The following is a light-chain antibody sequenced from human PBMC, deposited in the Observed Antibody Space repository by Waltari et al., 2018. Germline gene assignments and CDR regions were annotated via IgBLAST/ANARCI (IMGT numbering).Light chain of an antibody. Sequence: QSAPTQPASVSGSPGQSITISCIGIDSDLGSYNYVSWYRQTPGKSPEVIIYDFSSRPPGVSSRFSGSKSGNTASLTISGLQAEDEGHYYCTSYTTTRLTFGGGTKLTV. CDR3: TSYTTTRLT. CDR1: DSDLGSYNY. J-gene: IGLJ2*01. CDR2: DFS. V-gene: IGLV2-14*01.